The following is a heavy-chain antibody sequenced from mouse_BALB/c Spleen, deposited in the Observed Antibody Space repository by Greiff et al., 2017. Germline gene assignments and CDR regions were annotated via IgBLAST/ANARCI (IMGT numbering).Heavy chain of an antibody. D-gene: IGHD4-1*02. CDR3: ARPFPTGTEGWFAY. CDR1: GYTFTDYA. Sequence: QVQLQQSGAELVRPGVSVKISCKGSGYTFTDYAMHWVKQSHAKSLEWIGVIGTYYGDASYNQKFKGKATMTVDKSSSTAYMELARLTSEDSAIYYCARPFPTGTEGWFAYWGQGTLVTVSA. CDR2: IGTYYGDA. J-gene: IGHJ3*01. V-gene: IGHV1S137*01.